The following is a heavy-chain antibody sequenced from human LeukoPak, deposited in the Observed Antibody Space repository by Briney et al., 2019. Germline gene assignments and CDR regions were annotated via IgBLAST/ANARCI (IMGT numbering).Heavy chain of an antibody. V-gene: IGHV3-23*01. CDR2: TDSGGTST. Sequence: GGSLRLSCTTSGFPFRDFSMTWVRQAPGQGLEWISTTDSGGTSTYYAESVKGRFTISRDNSKDALYLQMSSLRVVDTAIYYCAKQSYARSLGEGGPGTLVTVSS. D-gene: IGHD2-8*01. CDR1: GFPFRDFS. CDR3: AKQSYARSLGE. J-gene: IGHJ4*02.